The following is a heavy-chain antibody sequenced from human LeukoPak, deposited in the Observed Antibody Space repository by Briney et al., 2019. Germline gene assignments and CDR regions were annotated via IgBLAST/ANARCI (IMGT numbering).Heavy chain of an antibody. J-gene: IGHJ4*02. Sequence: GSLRLSCAASGFTVSSNYMSWVRQAPGNGLEWVSVIYSGGSTYYADSVKGRFTISRDNSKNTLYLQMDSLRAEDTAVYYCAAAGSRGSLDYWGQGTLVTVSS. CDR2: IYSGGST. V-gene: IGHV3-53*01. CDR3: AAAGSRGSLDY. CDR1: GFTVSSNY. D-gene: IGHD2-15*01.